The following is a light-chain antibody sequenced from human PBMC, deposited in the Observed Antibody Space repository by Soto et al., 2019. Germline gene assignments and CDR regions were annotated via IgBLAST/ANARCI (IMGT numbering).Light chain of an antibody. Sequence: IRMTQSPSTLSASVGDRVTITCRASQSISSWSAWYQHPPRKAPKLLIYDDSSLESGVPSSFSGSASGTDFPLTISRLPPDDSATYYCQPYNSYWTFGQGTQV. CDR3: QPYNSYWT. CDR2: DDS. V-gene: IGKV1-5*01. J-gene: IGKJ1*01. CDR1: QSISSW.